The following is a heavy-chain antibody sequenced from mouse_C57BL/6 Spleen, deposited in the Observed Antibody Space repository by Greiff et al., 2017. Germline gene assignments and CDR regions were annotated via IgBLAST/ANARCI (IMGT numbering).Heavy chain of an antibody. D-gene: IGHD1-1*01. CDR1: GYTFTSYW. CDR3: SRTTNYYEYSMDY. J-gene: IGHJ4*01. V-gene: IGHV1-69*01. CDR2: IDPSNSNT. Sequence: VKLQQPGAELVMPGASVKLSCKASGYTFTSYWMDWVKQRHGNGLEWIGEIDPSNSNTNYNQKFKGKSTLTVDKSSSTAYLQLRSLTSEDSSVYYCSRTTNYYEYSMDYWGQGTSVTVSS.